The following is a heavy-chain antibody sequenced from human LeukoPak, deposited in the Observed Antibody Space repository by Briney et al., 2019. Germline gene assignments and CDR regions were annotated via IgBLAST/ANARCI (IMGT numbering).Heavy chain of an antibody. Sequence: PGGSLRLSCAAPGFTFSSYGMHWVRQAPGKGLEWVAVIWYDGSNKYYADSVKGRFTISRDNSKNTLYLQMNSLRAEDTAVYYCAKLGYYGSGSYYLDSPYFDYWGQGTLVTVSS. D-gene: IGHD3-10*01. CDR1: GFTFSSYG. V-gene: IGHV3-33*06. CDR3: AKLGYYGSGSYYLDSPYFDY. CDR2: IWYDGSNK. J-gene: IGHJ4*02.